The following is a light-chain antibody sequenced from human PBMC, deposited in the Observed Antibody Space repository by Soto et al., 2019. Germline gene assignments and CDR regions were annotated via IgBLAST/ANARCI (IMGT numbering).Light chain of an antibody. CDR1: QSVSSY. CDR2: DAF. V-gene: IGKV3-11*01. CDR3: QQGSNWPLT. Sequence: EIVLTQSPATLSLSPGERATLSCRASQSVSSYFAWYQQKPGQAPRLLIYDAFNRSTGIPARFSGSGSGTDFTLPISSLEPEDFAVYYCQQGSNWPLTFGQGTKVEIK. J-gene: IGKJ1*01.